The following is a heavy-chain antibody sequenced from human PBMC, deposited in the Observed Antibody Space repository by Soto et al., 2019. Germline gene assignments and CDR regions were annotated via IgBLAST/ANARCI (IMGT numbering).Heavy chain of an antibody. Sequence: ASVKVSCKASGYTFTSYGISWARQAPGQGLEWMGWISAYNGNTNYAQKLQGRVTMTTDTSTSTAYMELRSLRSDDTAVYYCARDPRITGTSAAPHYFDYWGQGTLVTSPQ. CDR1: GYTFTSYG. CDR2: ISAYNGNT. CDR3: ARDPRITGTSAAPHYFDY. D-gene: IGHD1-20*01. J-gene: IGHJ4*02. V-gene: IGHV1-18*01.